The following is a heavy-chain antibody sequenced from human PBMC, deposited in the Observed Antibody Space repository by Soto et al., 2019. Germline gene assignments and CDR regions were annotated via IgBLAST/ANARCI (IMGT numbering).Heavy chain of an antibody. D-gene: IGHD6-19*01. CDR3: AKDLLVVAGTSAFDI. V-gene: IGHV3-23*01. J-gene: IGHJ3*02. CDR1: GLTFSNYA. CDR2: ISGSGGGT. Sequence: GSLRLSCAASGLTFSNYAMTWVRQAPGKGLEWVSVISGSGGGTYYADSVKGRFTISRDNSKNTLYLQMNSLRAEDTAVYYCAKDLLVVAGTSAFDIWGQGTMVTVSS.